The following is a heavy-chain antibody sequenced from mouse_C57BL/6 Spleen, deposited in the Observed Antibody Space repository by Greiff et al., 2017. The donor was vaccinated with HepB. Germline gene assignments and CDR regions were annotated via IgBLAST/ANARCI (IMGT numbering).Heavy chain of an antibody. CDR1: GYSITSGYY. V-gene: IGHV3-6*01. CDR3: ARDLPITTVVDWYFDV. J-gene: IGHJ1*03. Sequence: VQLKQSGPGLVKPSQSLSLTCSVTGYSITSGYYWNWIRQFPGNKLEWMGYISYDGSNNYNPSLKNRISITRDTSKNQFFLKLNSVTTEDTATYYCARDLPITTVVDWYFDVWGTGTTVTVSS. D-gene: IGHD1-1*01. CDR2: ISYDGSN.